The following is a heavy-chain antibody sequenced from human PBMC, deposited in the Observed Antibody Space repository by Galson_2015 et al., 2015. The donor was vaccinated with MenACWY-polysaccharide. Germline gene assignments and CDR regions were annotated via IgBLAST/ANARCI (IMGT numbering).Heavy chain of an antibody. V-gene: IGHV3-7*01. CDR3: ARILYY. CDR2: IEQDGSEK. CDR1: GFTISNYW. J-gene: IGHJ4*02. Sequence: SLRLSCAVSGFTISNYWMYWVRQAPGKGLEWVANIEQDGSEKNYVGSVKGRFTISRDNAKNTLYLQMNSLRVEDTAVYYCARILYYWGQGTLVTASP.